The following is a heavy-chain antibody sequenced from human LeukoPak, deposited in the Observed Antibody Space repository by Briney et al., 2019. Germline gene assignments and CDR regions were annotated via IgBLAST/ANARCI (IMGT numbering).Heavy chain of an antibody. D-gene: IGHD2-2*01. CDR3: AKGRDDHCSSTSCYAYFDY. J-gene: IGHJ4*02. CDR1: GFTFSSYG. CDR2: ISYDGSNK. Sequence: PGRSLRLSCAAYGFTFSSYGMHWVRQAPGKGLEWVAVISYDGSNKYYADSVKGRFTISRDNSKNTLYPQMNSLRAEDTAVYYCAKGRDDHCSSTSCYAYFDYWGQGTLVTVSS. V-gene: IGHV3-30*18.